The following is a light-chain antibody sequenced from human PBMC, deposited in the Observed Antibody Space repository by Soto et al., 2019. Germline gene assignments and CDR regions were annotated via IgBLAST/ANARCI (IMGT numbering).Light chain of an antibody. V-gene: IGKV3-11*01. CDR3: QQRSNWPPQT. Sequence: EIVLTQSPATLSLSPGERDTLSCRASQSVSSYLAWYQQKPSQAPRLLIYDAYNRATGIPARFSGSGSGTDFTLPISCLEPEDFAFYYCQQRSNWPPQTFGGGTKVDIK. CDR2: DAY. CDR1: QSVSSY. J-gene: IGKJ4*01.